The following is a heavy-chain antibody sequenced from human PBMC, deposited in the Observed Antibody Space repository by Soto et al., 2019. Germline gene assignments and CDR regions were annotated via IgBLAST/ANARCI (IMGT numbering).Heavy chain of an antibody. Sequence: GGSLRLSCAASGFTFSYYAMSWVRQAPGKGLEWVSTISASGINTYYTDSVKGRFTISRDNSKNTLYLQMKSLRAEDTAVYYCAKFGMATTKRSPPYYIDYWGQGALVTVSS. J-gene: IGHJ4*02. V-gene: IGHV3-23*01. CDR1: GFTFSYYA. D-gene: IGHD1-1*01. CDR3: AKFGMATTKRSPPYYIDY. CDR2: ISASGINT.